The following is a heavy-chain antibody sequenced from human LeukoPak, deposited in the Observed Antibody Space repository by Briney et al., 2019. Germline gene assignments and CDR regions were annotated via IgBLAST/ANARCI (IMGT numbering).Heavy chain of an antibody. CDR3: ARLGYDGRNFDY. V-gene: IGHV5-51*01. CDR2: IYPGDSDP. CDR1: GYSFSTYW. D-gene: IGHD3-16*01. J-gene: IGHJ4*02. Sequence: NPGESLKISCKASGYSFSTYWIAWVRQMPGKGLEWMGIIYPGDSDPRYSPSFQGQVTISADKSISTAYLQWSSLKASDTAMYYCARLGYDGRNFDYWGQGTLVTVSS.